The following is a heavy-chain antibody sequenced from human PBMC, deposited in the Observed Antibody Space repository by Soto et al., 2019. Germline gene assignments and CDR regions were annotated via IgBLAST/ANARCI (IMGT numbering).Heavy chain of an antibody. CDR3: ARTELSPRYCSSTSCYGSYCYYYYYYMDV. V-gene: IGHV1-18*01. Sequence: ASVKVSCKASGYTFTSYGISWVRQAPGQGLEWMGWISAYNGNTNYAQKLQGRVTMTTDTSTSTAYMELRSLRSDDTAVYYCARTELSPRYCSSTSCYGSYCYYYYYYMDVWGKGTTVTVSS. J-gene: IGHJ6*03. CDR2: ISAYNGNT. D-gene: IGHD2-2*01. CDR1: GYTFTSYG.